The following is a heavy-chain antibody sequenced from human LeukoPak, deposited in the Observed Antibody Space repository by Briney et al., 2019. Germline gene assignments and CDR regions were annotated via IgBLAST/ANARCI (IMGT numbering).Heavy chain of an antibody. CDR3: AGNVPFDY. Sequence: GGSLRLSCAASGFTFGAYAMHWVRQAPGKGLEWVAVISYDGNNKYYADSVKGRVTISRDNSENTLYLQMNSLRAEDTAVYYCAGNVPFDYWGQGTLVTVSS. V-gene: IGHV3-30*03. D-gene: IGHD1-1*01. CDR1: GFTFGAYA. CDR2: ISYDGNNK. J-gene: IGHJ4*02.